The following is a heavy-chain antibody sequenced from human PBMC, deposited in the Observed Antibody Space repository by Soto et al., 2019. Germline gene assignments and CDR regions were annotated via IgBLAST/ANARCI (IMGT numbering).Heavy chain of an antibody. CDR3: AKDRSTYGGGGTGEVKENWLDP. D-gene: IGHD2-8*01. CDR2: AYYSGDT. V-gene: IGHV4-59*01. Sequence: SETLSLTCSVSGGSISRYYWSWIRQPPGKGLEWIGYAYYSGDTGYNPSLKSRVTMAVDTSKSQVSLKLSSVTAADTAVYYCAKDRSTYGGGGTGEVKENWLDPWGQGALVTVSS. CDR1: GGSISRYY. J-gene: IGHJ5*02.